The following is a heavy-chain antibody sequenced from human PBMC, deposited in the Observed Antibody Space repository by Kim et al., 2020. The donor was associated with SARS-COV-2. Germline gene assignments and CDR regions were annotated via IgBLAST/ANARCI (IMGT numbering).Heavy chain of an antibody. V-gene: IGHV3-7*01. Sequence: GGSLRLSCAASGFTFSSYWMSWVRQAPGKGLEWVANIKQDGSEKYYVDSVKGRFTISRDNAKNSLYLQMNSLRAEDTAVYYCARDFGFVGPENYYYYGMDVWGQGTTVTVSS. J-gene: IGHJ6*02. CDR1: GFTFSSYW. CDR2: IKQDGSEK. D-gene: IGHD3-16*01. CDR3: ARDFGFVGPENYYYYGMDV.